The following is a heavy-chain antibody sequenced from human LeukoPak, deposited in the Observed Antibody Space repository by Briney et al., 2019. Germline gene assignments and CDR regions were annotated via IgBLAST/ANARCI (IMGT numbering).Heavy chain of an antibody. CDR3: AKMREQLVYFDY. CDR1: GFTFSSYA. D-gene: IGHD6-13*01. J-gene: IGHJ4*02. CDR2: ISGSGGST. Sequence: GGSLRLSCAASGFTFSSYAMSWVRQAPGKGLEWVSTISGSGGSTYYADPVKGRFTISRDNSKNTLYLQMNSLRAEDTAVYYCAKMREQLVYFDYWGQGTLVTVSS. V-gene: IGHV3-23*01.